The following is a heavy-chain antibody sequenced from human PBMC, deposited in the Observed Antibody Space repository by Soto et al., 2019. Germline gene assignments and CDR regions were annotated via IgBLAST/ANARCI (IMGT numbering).Heavy chain of an antibody. J-gene: IGHJ4*02. CDR2: ISSSGGST. D-gene: IGHD1-1*01. V-gene: IGHV3-23*01. Sequence: GGSLRLSCAASGFSFSSYAMSWVRQAPGKGLEWGSAISSSGGSTYDADSVKGRFTIWRDNSKSTLYLQMNSLRAKDTAVYYRAKGVDPVQMERPGGFDYWGQGTLVTVSS. CDR1: GFSFSSYA. CDR3: AKGVDPVQMERPGGFDY.